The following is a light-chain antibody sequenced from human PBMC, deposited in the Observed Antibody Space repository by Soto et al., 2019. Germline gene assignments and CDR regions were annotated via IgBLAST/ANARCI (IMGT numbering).Light chain of an antibody. J-gene: IGKJ2*01. V-gene: IGKV3D-15*01. CDR1: QSISNN. Sequence: EVVMTQSPATLSVSPGGRATLSCRASQSISNNLAWYQQKPGQAPSLLIYGASNRATGIAARFSGSGSGTDFTLTISSLEPEDSAIYYCQQRNDWPTFGQGTKVDIK. CDR2: GAS. CDR3: QQRNDWPT.